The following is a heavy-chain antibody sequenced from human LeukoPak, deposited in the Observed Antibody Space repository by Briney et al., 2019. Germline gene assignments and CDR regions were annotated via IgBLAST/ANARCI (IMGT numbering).Heavy chain of an antibody. CDR3: ARDMAGPPLFYY. D-gene: IGHD6-19*01. Sequence: GGSLRLSCAASGFTVSSNYMSWVRQAPGKGLEWVSVIYSGGGTYYADAVKGRFTISRDNSKNTLYLQMNSLRAEDTAVYYCARDMAGPPLFYYWGQGTLVTVSS. V-gene: IGHV3-53*01. CDR1: GFTVSSNY. J-gene: IGHJ4*02. CDR2: IYSGGGT.